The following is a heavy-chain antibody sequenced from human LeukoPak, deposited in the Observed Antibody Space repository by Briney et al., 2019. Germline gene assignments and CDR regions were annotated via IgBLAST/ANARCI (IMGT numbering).Heavy chain of an antibody. V-gene: IGHV3-48*03. CDR3: ARVGVLLWFGESHNYMDV. D-gene: IGHD3-10*01. Sequence: GGSLRLSCAASGFTFSSYEMNWVRQAPGKGLEWVSYISSSGSTIYYADSVKGRFTISRDNAKNSLYLQMNSLRAEDTAVYYCARVGVLLWFGESHNYMDVWGKGTTVTISS. CDR2: ISSSGSTI. J-gene: IGHJ6*03. CDR1: GFTFSSYE.